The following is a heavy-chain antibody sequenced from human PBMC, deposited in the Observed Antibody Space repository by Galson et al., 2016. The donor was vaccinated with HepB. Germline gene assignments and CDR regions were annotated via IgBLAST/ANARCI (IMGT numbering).Heavy chain of an antibody. Sequence: SLRLSCAASGFSFSSYGMDWVRQAPDKGLEWVASVLSDGTDRYYGNSVKGRFTISRDNSKNTLYLQMSSLKVEDTAVYYCAKEGSSSWPRYNWFDAWGQGTLVTVSS. J-gene: IGHJ5*02. CDR1: GFSFSSYG. V-gene: IGHV3-33*06. D-gene: IGHD6-13*01. CDR2: VLSDGTDR. CDR3: AKEGSSSWPRYNWFDA.